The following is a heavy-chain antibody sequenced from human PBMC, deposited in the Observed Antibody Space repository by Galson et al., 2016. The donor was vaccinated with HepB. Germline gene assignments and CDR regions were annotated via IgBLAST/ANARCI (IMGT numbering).Heavy chain of an antibody. J-gene: IGHJ6*02. V-gene: IGHV1-18*01. Sequence: SVKVSCKASGYTFTTYGISWVRQAPGQGLEWMGWISAYNGNTNYAQKLKGRVTMTTDTSKSTAYMELRSLRSDDTAVYYCARDPRKIRYQLLEIYYYYYAMDVWGQGTTVTVSS. CDR3: ARDPRKIRYQLLEIYYYYYAMDV. D-gene: IGHD2-2*01. CDR1: GYTFTTYG. CDR2: ISAYNGNT.